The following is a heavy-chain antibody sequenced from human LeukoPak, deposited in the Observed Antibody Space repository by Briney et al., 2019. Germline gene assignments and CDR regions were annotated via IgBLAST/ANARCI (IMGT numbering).Heavy chain of an antibody. CDR1: GGSISSTGYY. D-gene: IGHD2-2*01. CDR3: ARSGVVPAVTFDY. CDR2: IYYSGST. V-gene: IGHV4-39*07. J-gene: IGHJ4*02. Sequence: SETLSLTCTVSGGSISSTGYYWGWIRQPPGKGLEWIGSIYYSGSTYYNPSLKSRVTISVDTSKNQFSLKLSSVTAADTAVYYCARSGVVPAVTFDYWGQGTLVTVSS.